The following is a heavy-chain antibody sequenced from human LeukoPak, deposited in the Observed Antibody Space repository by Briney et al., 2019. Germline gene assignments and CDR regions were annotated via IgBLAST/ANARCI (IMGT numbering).Heavy chain of an antibody. D-gene: IGHD1-26*01. Sequence: GASVKVSCKASGGTFSSYAISWVRQAPGQGLEWMGRIIPILGIANYAQKFQGRVTITADKSTSTAYMELSSLRSEDTAVYYCARDPGGSYYRADYWGQGTLVTVSS. CDR2: IIPILGIA. J-gene: IGHJ4*02. CDR1: GGTFSSYA. V-gene: IGHV1-69*04. CDR3: ARDPGGSYYRADY.